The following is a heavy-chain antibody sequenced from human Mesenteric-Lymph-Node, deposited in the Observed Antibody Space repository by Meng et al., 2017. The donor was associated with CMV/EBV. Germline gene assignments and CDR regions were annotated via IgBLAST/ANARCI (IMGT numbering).Heavy chain of an antibody. V-gene: IGHV1-2*02. J-gene: IGHJ5*02. D-gene: IGHD6-6*01. Sequence: ASVKVSCKASEYTFIGHYIHWVRQAPGQGLEWMGWINPHSGGTSHAQKFQGRVTMTRDTSISTAYVELTRLRSDDTAVYYCARGRSSVWYNYFDPWGQGTLVTVSS. CDR3: ARGRSSVWYNYFDP. CDR1: EYTFIGHY. CDR2: INPHSGGT.